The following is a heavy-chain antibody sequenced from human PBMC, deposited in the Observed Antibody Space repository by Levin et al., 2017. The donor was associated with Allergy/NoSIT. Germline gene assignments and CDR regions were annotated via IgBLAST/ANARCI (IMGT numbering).Heavy chain of an antibody. Sequence: GGSLRLSCMASGYTFTSFDISWVRQAPGQGLEWMGWISAHNGNTKYAQKIQGRVTMTTDTSTTTAYMELRSLISADTAVYYCAASISLVRGVPKYYFDYWGQGSLVTVSS. D-gene: IGHD3-10*01. CDR1: GYTFTSFD. CDR2: ISAHNGNT. J-gene: IGHJ4*02. CDR3: AASISLVRGVPKYYFDY. V-gene: IGHV1-18*01.